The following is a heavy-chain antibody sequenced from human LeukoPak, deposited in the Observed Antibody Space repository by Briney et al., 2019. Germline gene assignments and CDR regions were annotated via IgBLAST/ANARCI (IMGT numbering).Heavy chain of an antibody. J-gene: IGHJ3*02. CDR3: AREGRMVRGVIISHSRDAFDI. CDR1: GYTFTCYY. Sequence: ASVKVSCKASGYTFTCYYMHWVRRAPGQGLEWMGWINPNSGGTNYAQKFQGRVTMTRDTSISTAYMELSRLRSDDTAVYYCAREGRMVRGVIISHSRDAFDIWGQGTMVTVSS. V-gene: IGHV1-2*02. CDR2: INPNSGGT. D-gene: IGHD3-10*01.